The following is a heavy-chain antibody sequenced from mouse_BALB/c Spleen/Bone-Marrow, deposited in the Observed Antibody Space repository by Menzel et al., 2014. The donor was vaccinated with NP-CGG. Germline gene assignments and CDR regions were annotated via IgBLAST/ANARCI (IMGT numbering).Heavy chain of an antibody. CDR2: ISSGSSTI. V-gene: IGHV5-17*02. D-gene: IGHD4-1*01. Sequence: EVKVEESGGGLVQPGGSRKLSRAASGFTFSSFGMHWVRQAPEKGLEWVAYISSGSSTIYYADTVKGRFTISRDNPKNTLFLQMTSLRSEDTAMYYCARSWEYFDVWGAGTTVTVSS. J-gene: IGHJ1*01. CDR1: GFTFSSFG. CDR3: ARSWEYFDV.